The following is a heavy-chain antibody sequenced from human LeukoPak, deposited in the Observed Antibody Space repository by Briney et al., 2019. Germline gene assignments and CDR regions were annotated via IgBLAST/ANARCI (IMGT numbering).Heavy chain of an antibody. CDR2: VYHTGST. J-gene: IGHJ4*02. V-gene: IGHV4-30-2*01. CDR1: GDSISTGGYY. CDR3: ARDYCSTTTCSYSDY. Sequence: SETLSLTCTVSGDSISTGGYYWSWIRQPPGKGLEWIGYVYHTGSTYYNPSLRSRVTISVDRSKNQFFLKLSSVTAADTAVYYCARDYCSTTTCSYSDYWGQGTLVTVSS. D-gene: IGHD2-2*01.